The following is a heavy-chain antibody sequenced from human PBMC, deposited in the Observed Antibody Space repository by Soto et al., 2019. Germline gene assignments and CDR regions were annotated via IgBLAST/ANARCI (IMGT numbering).Heavy chain of an antibody. CDR3: AREENWNYGDFDI. Sequence: QVQLVKSGGGVVQPGRSLRLSCAASGFTFSSYAMHWVRQAPGKGLEWVAVISYDGSNKYYADSVKGRFTISRDNSKNTLYLQMNSLRAEDTAVYYCAREENWNYGDFDIWRHGTMVTVSS. V-gene: IGHV3-30-3*01. J-gene: IGHJ3*02. CDR1: GFTFSSYA. CDR2: ISYDGSNK. D-gene: IGHD1-7*01.